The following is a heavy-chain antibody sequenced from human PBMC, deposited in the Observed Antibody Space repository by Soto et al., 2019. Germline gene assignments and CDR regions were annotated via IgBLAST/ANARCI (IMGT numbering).Heavy chain of an antibody. CDR2: ISYDGINK. CDR1: GFTFSSYA. Sequence: QVQLVESGGGVVQPGRSLRLSCAASGFTFSSYAMHWVRQAPGKGLEWVAVISYDGINKYYADSVKGRFTISRDNSKNTLYLQMNSLRAEDTAVYYCARDGTQARRLAVAGRLTCDYWGQGTLVTVSS. D-gene: IGHD6-19*01. V-gene: IGHV3-30-3*01. J-gene: IGHJ4*02. CDR3: ARDGTQARRLAVAGRLTCDY.